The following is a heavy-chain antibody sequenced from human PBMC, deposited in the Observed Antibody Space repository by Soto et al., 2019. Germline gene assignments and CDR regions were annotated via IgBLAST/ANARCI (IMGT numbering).Heavy chain of an antibody. J-gene: IGHJ5*02. CDR1: GGSISSSSYY. Sequence: QLQLQESGPGLVKPSETLSLTCTVSGGSISSSSYYWGWIRQPPGKGLEWIGSIYYSGSTYYNPSLKSRVTISVDTSKNQFSLKLSSVTAADTAVYYCARDGVILSGWFDPWGQGTLVTVSS. CDR3: ARDGVILSGWFDP. V-gene: IGHV4-39*02. D-gene: IGHD3-10*01. CDR2: IYYSGST.